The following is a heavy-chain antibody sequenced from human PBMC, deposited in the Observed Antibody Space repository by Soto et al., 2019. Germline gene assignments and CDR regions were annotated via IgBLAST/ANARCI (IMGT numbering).Heavy chain of an antibody. CDR1: GYTFINFD. D-gene: IGHD6-13*01. CDR3: ARMASAGTLNWFDP. CDR2: MNPGSGKT. V-gene: IGHV1-8*02. Sequence: GASVKVSFKASGYTFINFDISWVRQAAGQGLEWLGCMNPGSGKTGYASKFQGRVAMTRDASTGTSHMELSSLTSDHPAVYYCARMASAGTLNWFDPWGQGTLVTVSS. J-gene: IGHJ5*02.